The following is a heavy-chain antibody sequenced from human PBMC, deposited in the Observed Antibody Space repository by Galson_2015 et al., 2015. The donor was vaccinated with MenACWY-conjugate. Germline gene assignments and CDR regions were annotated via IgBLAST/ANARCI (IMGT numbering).Heavy chain of an antibody. Sequence: ETLSLTCTVSGASITGSNYWWVWIRQPPGEGLEWIASVFKSEISNYNPSLKSRVTISIDESKNQFSLKLNSVTAADTAVYYCVVAAAGDFDYWGQGTLVSVSS. D-gene: IGHD6-13*01. CDR1: GASITGSNYW. CDR2: VFKSEIS. V-gene: IGHV4-39*01. CDR3: VVAAAGDFDY. J-gene: IGHJ4*02.